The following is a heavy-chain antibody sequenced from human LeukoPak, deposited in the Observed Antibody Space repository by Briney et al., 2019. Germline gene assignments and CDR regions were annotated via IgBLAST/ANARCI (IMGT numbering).Heavy chain of an antibody. J-gene: IGHJ3*02. V-gene: IGHV4-59*01. CDR3: ARNLWFGESSDAFYI. CDR2: IYYSGNT. D-gene: IGHD3-10*01. Sequence: SETLSLTCTVSGGSISSYYWSWIRQPPGKGLEWIGYIYYSGNTNYNPSLKSRVSISVDTSKNQSSLKLSSVTAADTAVYYCARNLWFGESSDAFYIWGQGTMVTVSS. CDR1: GGSISSYY.